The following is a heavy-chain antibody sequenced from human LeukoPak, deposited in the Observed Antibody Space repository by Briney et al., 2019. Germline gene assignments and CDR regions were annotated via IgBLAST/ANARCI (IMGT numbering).Heavy chain of an antibody. V-gene: IGHV4-59*01. Sequence: SETLSLTCTVPGGSISSYYWSWIRQPPGKGLEWIGYIYYSGSTNYNPSLKSRVTISVDTSKNQFSLKLSSVTAADTAVYYCARCYDSSGYYLDYWGQGTLVTVSS. CDR3: ARCYDSSGYYLDY. CDR1: GGSISSYY. D-gene: IGHD3-22*01. J-gene: IGHJ4*02. CDR2: IYYSGST.